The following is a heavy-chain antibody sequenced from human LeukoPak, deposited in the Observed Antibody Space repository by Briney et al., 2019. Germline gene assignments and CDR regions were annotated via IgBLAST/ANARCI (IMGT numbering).Heavy chain of an antibody. D-gene: IGHD5-18*01. V-gene: IGHV3-21*01. CDR3: ARGENNYGYYYFDY. CDR2: ISSSGSYI. J-gene: IGHJ4*02. Sequence: GGSLRLSCAASEFTFSTYSMNWVRQAPGKGLEWVSSISSSGSYIYYADSVKGRFTISRDNAKNSLYLQMSSLRAGDTAVYYCARGENNYGYYYFDYWGQGTLVTVSS. CDR1: EFTFSTYS.